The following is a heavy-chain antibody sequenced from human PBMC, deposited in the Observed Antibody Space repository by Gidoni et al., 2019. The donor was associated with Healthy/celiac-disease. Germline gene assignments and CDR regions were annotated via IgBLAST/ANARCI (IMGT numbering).Heavy chain of an antibody. Sequence: VQLGQSGAEVKKPGSSVKVSCKAYGGTFSSYAISWGRQAPGQGLEWLGGIIPIFGTANYSQKFQGRVTITAYKSTSTASMELSSLRAEDTAVYYCARGCSERDGYNYYWGQGTLVTFPS. CDR3: ARGCSERDGYNYY. V-gene: IGHV1-69*06. D-gene: IGHD5-12*01. CDR1: GGTFSSYA. J-gene: IGHJ4*02. CDR2: IIPIFGTA.